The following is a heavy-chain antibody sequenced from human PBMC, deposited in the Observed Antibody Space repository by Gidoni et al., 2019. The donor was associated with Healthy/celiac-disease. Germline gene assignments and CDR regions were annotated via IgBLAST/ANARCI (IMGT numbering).Heavy chain of an antibody. CDR1: GFTFSSYA. CDR3: AKGRGDILTGYYSWFDP. CDR2: ISGSGGST. J-gene: IGHJ5*02. D-gene: IGHD3-9*01. V-gene: IGHV3-23*01. Sequence: EVQLLESGGGLVQPGGSLRLSCAASGFTFSSYAMSWVRQAPGKGLAWVSAISGSGGSTYYADSVKGRFTISRDNSKNTLYLQMNSLRAEDTAVYYCAKGRGDILTGYYSWFDPWGQGTLVTVSS.